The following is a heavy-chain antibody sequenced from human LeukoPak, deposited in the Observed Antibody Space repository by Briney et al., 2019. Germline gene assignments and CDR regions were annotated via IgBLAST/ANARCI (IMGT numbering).Heavy chain of an antibody. V-gene: IGHV1-69*04. D-gene: IGHD6-19*01. CDR1: GGTFSSYA. CDR3: ARHTHSSGWVFDY. J-gene: IGHJ4*02. Sequence: ASVKVSCKASGGTFSSYAISWVRQAPGQGLEWRGRIIPILGIANYAQKFQGRVTITADKSTSTAYMELSSLRSEDTAVYYCARHTHSSGWVFDYWGQGTLVTVSS. CDR2: IIPILGIA.